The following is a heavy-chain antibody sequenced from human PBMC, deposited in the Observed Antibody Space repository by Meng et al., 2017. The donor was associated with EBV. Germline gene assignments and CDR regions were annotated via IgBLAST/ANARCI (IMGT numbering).Heavy chain of an antibody. D-gene: IGHD6-13*01. Sequence: QVLLVQSGGEVKNPGASVKVSCKASGYTSTGYYMHWVRQAPGQGLEWMGRINPNSGGTNYAQKFQGRVTMTRDTSISTAYMELSRLRSDDTAVYYCAKGADLAAAGTFWFDPWGQGTLVTVSS. CDR2: INPNSGGT. CDR3: AKGADLAAAGTFWFDP. J-gene: IGHJ5*02. V-gene: IGHV1-2*06. CDR1: GYTSTGYY.